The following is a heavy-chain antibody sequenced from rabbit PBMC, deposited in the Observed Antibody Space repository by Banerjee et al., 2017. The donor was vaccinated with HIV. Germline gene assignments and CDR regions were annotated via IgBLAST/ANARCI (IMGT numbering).Heavy chain of an antibody. J-gene: IGHJ3*01. CDR2: IYTGYSAST. D-gene: IGHD2-1*01. Sequence: QEQLEESGGGLVQPEGSLTLTCKASGFDFSSYYYMCWVRQAPGKGLEWIACIYTGYSASTYYASWAKGRFTISKTSSTTVTLQMTSLTAADTATYFCAGDWLGNGGGLRLWGQGTLVTVS. CDR3: AGDWLGNGGGLRL. V-gene: IGHV1S45*01. CDR1: GFDFSSYYY.